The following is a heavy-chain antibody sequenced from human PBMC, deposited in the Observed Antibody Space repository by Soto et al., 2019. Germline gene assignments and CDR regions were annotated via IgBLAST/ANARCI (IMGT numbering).Heavy chain of an antibody. V-gene: IGHV2-26*01. CDR1: GFSLSNARMG. J-gene: IGHJ4*02. CDR3: ARIRNRGDIDY. Sequence: QVTLKESGPVLVKPTETLTLTCTVSGFSLSNARMGVSWIHHPPGKALEWLAHIFANDEKSYSTSLKIRITISKDTSKRQVVLTMTNMDPVDTATYSCARIRNRGDIDYWGQGTLVTVSS. D-gene: IGHD3-16*01. CDR2: IFANDEK.